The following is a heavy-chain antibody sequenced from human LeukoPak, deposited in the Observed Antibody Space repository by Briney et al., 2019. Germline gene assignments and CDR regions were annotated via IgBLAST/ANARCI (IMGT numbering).Heavy chain of an antibody. V-gene: IGHV3-23*01. CDR3: AKGVFGVNRAFDY. D-gene: IGHD3-3*01. CDR2: ISESGSGT. J-gene: IGHJ4*02. Sequence: GGSLRLSCEASGFTFNTCAMSWVRQAPGKGLEWVSAISESGSGTYYADSVKGRFTISRGNSKNTLYLQMNSLRVDDTALHYCAKGVFGVNRAFDYWGQGTLVTVSS. CDR1: GFTFNTCA.